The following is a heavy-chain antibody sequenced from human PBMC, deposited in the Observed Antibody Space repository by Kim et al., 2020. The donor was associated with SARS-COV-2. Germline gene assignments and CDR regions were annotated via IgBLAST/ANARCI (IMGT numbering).Heavy chain of an antibody. CDR1: GYTFTGYY. Sequence: ASVKVSCKASGYTFTGYYMHWVRQAPGQGLEWMGWINPNSGGTNYAQKFQGRVTMTRDTSISTAYMELSRLRSDDTAVYYCASVCSSTSCYTDNWFDPWGQGTLVTVSS. J-gene: IGHJ5*02. CDR3: ASVCSSTSCYTDNWFDP. V-gene: IGHV1-2*02. D-gene: IGHD2-2*02. CDR2: INPNSGGT.